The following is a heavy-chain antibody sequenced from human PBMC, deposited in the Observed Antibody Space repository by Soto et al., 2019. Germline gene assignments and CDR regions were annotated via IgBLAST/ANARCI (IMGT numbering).Heavy chain of an antibody. D-gene: IGHD3-3*01. V-gene: IGHV3-11*01. Sequence: GSLRLSCAASGSTFSDYYMSLILHAPGKGLEWVSYISSSGSTIYYADSVKGRFTISRDNAKNSLYLQMNSLRAEDTAVYYCARVTATIFGVVDAFDIWGQGTMVTVSS. J-gene: IGHJ3*02. CDR1: GSTFSDYY. CDR2: ISSSGSTI. CDR3: ARVTATIFGVVDAFDI.